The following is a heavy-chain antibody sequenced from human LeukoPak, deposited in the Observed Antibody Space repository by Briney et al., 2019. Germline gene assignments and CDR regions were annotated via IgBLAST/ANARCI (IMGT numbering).Heavy chain of an antibody. V-gene: IGHV4-4*02. D-gene: IGHD3-22*01. Sequence: SETLSLTCAVSGGSINSSNWWSWVRQPPGKGLEWIGEIYHTGSTNYNPSLKSRVTISVDKSKNQFSLKLSSVTAADTAVYYCARAFYYDSSGYYYFDYWGQGTLVTVSS. CDR3: ARAFYYDSSGYYYFDY. J-gene: IGHJ4*02. CDR1: GGSINSSNW. CDR2: IYHTGST.